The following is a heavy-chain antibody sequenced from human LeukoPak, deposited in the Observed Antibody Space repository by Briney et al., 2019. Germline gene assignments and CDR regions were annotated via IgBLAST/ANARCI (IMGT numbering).Heavy chain of an antibody. CDR1: GFIFSDYG. CDR3: AKHLAYYYDSSGYWRY. Sequence: GGTLRLSCAASGFIFSDYGMSWVRQAPGKGLEWVSAISGSGGSTYYADSVKGRFTISRDNSKNTLYLQMNSLRAEDTAVYYCAKHLAYYYDSSGYWRYWGQGTLVTVSS. CDR2: ISGSGGST. V-gene: IGHV3-23*01. D-gene: IGHD3-22*01. J-gene: IGHJ4*02.